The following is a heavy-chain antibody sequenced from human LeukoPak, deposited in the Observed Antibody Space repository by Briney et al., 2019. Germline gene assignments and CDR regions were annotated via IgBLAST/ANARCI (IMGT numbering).Heavy chain of an antibody. D-gene: IGHD2-15*01. J-gene: IGHJ6*02. V-gene: IGHV4-59*12. CDR2: IYYSGST. Sequence: SETLSLTCTVSGGSISSYYWSWIRQPPGKGLEWIGYIYYSGSTNYNPSLKSRVTISVDTSKNQFSLKLSSVTAADTAVYYCARDRVVAPARYYYYGMDVWGQGTTVTVSS. CDR3: ARDRVVAPARYYYYGMDV. CDR1: GGSISSYY.